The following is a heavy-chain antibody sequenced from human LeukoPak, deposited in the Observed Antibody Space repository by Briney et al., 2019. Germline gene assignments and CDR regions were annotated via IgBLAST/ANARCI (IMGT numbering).Heavy chain of an antibody. CDR2: ISYDGSNK. V-gene: IGHV3-30*03. D-gene: IGHD6-13*01. Sequence: PGRSLRLSCAASGFTFSSYGMHWVRQAPGKGLEWVAVISYDGSNKYYADSVKGRFTISRDNSKNTLYLQMNGLRAEDTAVYYCARDLKYSSSGLIDYWGQGTLVTVSS. CDR1: GFTFSSYG. CDR3: ARDLKYSSSGLIDY. J-gene: IGHJ4*02.